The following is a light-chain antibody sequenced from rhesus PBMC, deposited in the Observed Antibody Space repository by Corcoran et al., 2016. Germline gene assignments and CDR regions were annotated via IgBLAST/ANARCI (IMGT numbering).Light chain of an antibody. CDR2: AAS. CDR1: QGISDY. CDR3: LQGYSTPYS. Sequence: DIQMTQSPSSLSASVGDRVTITCRASQGISDYLNWYQQKPGKTPKRLIYAASSLESGVPSRFCGSGSGTDFTLNISSLQPEDFAAYYCLQGYSTPYSFGQGTKVEIK. J-gene: IGKJ2*01. V-gene: IGKV1-36*02.